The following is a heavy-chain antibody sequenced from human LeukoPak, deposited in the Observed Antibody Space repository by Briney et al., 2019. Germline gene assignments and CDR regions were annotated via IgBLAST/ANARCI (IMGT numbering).Heavy chain of an antibody. Sequence: GASVKVSCKASQYNFTSYYIHWVRQAPGQGLEWMGIINPSGGSTSYAQKFQGRVTMTRDTSTTTVYIELSSLRSEDTAVYYCAAYVLRFLEWLWRDWGQGTLVTVSS. J-gene: IGHJ4*02. CDR1: QYNFTSYY. CDR2: INPSGGST. V-gene: IGHV1-46*01. CDR3: AAYVLRFLEWLWRD. D-gene: IGHD3-3*01.